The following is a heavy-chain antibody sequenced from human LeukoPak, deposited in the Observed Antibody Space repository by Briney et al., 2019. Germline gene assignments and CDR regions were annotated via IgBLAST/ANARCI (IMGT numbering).Heavy chain of an antibody. D-gene: IGHD6-19*01. CDR2: ISYDGSNK. J-gene: IGHJ5*02. Sequence: GGSLRLSCAASGFTFSSYTMIWVRQAPGKGLEWVAVISYDGSNKYYADSVKGRFTISRDNSKNTLYLQMNSLRAEDTAVYYCAKDPRRQWLVPSWFDPWGQGTLVTVSS. CDR1: GFTFSSYT. V-gene: IGHV3-30*18. CDR3: AKDPRRQWLVPSWFDP.